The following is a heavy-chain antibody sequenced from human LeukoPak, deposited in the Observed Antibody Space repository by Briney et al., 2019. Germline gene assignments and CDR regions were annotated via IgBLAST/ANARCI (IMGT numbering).Heavy chain of an antibody. CDR1: GGSISSYY. CDR3: ANSARDAYSHFDY. Sequence: PSETLSLTCTVPGGSISSYYWSSIRQPAEKGLEWIGRIYSTGSTNYNPSLKSRVTMSVDTSKNQFSLRLSSVTAADTAVYYCANSARDAYSHFDYWGQGTLVTVSS. CDR2: IYSTGST. D-gene: IGHD5-24*01. V-gene: IGHV4-4*07. J-gene: IGHJ4*02.